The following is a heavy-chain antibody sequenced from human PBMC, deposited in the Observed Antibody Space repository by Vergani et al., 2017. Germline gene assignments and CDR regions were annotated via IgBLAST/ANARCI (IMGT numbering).Heavy chain of an antibody. CDR3: ARGAEGELGYYYYYYMDV. J-gene: IGHJ6*03. CDR2: IYYSGST. CDR1: GGSISSYY. Sequence: QVQLQESGPGLVKPSETLSLTCTVSGGSISSYYWSWIRQPPGKGLEWIGYIYYSGSTNYNPSLKSRVTISVDTSKNQFSLKLSSVTAADTAVYYCARGAEGELGYYYYYYMDVWGKGTTVTVSS. V-gene: IGHV4-59*01. D-gene: IGHD1-26*01.